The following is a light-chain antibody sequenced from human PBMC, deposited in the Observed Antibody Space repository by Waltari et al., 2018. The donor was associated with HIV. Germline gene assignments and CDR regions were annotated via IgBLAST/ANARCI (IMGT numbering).Light chain of an antibody. CDR2: GAS. CDR3: QQYGDSPFT. Sequence: EIVLTQSPDTLSLSPGKRATLPCRASQTVISNYLAWYQQKPGQAPRLLVYGASSRAAGIADRFSGSGSGTDFTLIISRVEPEDSAVFYCQQYGDSPFTFGPGTKVEIK. V-gene: IGKV3-20*01. J-gene: IGKJ3*01. CDR1: QTVISNY.